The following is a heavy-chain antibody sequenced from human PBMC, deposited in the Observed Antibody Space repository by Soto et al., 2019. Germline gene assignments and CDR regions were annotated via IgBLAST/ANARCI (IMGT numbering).Heavy chain of an antibody. Sequence: PSETLSLTCTVSGGSISSYYWSWIRQPPGKGLEWIGYIYYSGSTNYNPSLKSRVTIPVDTSKNQFSLKLSSVPAADTAVYYCARELDSSGYYYFAFDIWGQGTMVTVSS. V-gene: IGHV4-59*01. J-gene: IGHJ3*02. D-gene: IGHD3-22*01. CDR3: ARELDSSGYYYFAFDI. CDR1: GGSISSYY. CDR2: IYYSGST.